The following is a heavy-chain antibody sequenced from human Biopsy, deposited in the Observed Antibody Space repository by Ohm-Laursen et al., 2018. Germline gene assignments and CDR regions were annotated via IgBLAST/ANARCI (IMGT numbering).Heavy chain of an antibody. V-gene: IGHV1-69*04. CDR3: AREAIGYQLPCDD. CDR1: GGTFSDYA. Sequence: SVKVSCKTSGGTFSDYAISWLRQAPGQGLEWMGRIIPILRTTTYAPKFQGRVTFTADKSSSTAYLELSSLTSEDTAMFYCAREAIGYQLPCDDWGQGTLVTVSP. D-gene: IGHD2-15*01. J-gene: IGHJ4*02. CDR2: IIPILRTT.